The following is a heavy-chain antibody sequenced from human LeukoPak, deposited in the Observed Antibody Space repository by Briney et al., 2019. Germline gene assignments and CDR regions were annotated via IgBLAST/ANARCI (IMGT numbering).Heavy chain of an antibody. CDR1: GGSISSYY. CDR2: IYTSGST. V-gene: IGHV4-4*07. D-gene: IGHD7-27*01. Sequence: SETLSLTCTVSGGSISSYYWSWIRQPAGKGLGWIGRIYTSGSTNYNPSLKSRVTMSVDTSKNQFSLKLSSVTAADTAVYYCARDQTPGDWFDPWGQGTLVTVSS. CDR3: ARDQTPGDWFDP. J-gene: IGHJ5*02.